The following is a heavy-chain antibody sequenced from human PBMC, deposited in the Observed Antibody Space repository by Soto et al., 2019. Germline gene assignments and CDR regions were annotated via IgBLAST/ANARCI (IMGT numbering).Heavy chain of an antibody. J-gene: IGHJ4*02. CDR3: ARAFDYGDSPYSTDY. V-gene: IGHV4-59*01. CDR2: IYYSGST. D-gene: IGHD4-17*01. Sequence: PSENLSLTCTVSGGSISSYYWSWIRQPPGKGLEWIGYIYYSGSTNYNPSLKSRVTISVDTSKNQFSLKLSSVTAADTAVYYCARAFDYGDSPYSTDYWGPGPLVTVSS. CDR1: GGSISSYY.